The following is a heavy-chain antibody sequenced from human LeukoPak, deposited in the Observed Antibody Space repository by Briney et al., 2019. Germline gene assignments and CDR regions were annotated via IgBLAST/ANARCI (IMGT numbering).Heavy chain of an antibody. Sequence: PGGSLRLSCAASGFTFSSYWMHWVRQAPGKGLVRVSRTNSDGSSTSYADSVKGRFTISRDNAKNTLYLQMNSLRAEDTAVSYCARDSLGYCSGGSCYAGLDYWGQGTLVTVSS. D-gene: IGHD2-15*01. CDR3: ARDSLGYCSGGSCYAGLDY. J-gene: IGHJ4*02. V-gene: IGHV3-74*01. CDR2: TNSDGSST. CDR1: GFTFSSYW.